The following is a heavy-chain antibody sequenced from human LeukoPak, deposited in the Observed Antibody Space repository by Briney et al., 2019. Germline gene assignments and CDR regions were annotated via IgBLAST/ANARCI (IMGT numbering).Heavy chain of an antibody. CDR3: ARGVVIIPYCFDY. CDR2: ISSSSSYI. V-gene: IGHV3-21*01. D-gene: IGHD3-3*01. Sequence: PSETLSLTCAVYGGSFNGYYWSWIRQPPGKGLEWVSSISSSSSYIYYADSVKGRFTISRDNAKNSLYLPMNSLRAEDTAVYYCARGVVIIPYCFDYWGQGTLVTVSS. CDR1: GGSFNGYY. J-gene: IGHJ4*02.